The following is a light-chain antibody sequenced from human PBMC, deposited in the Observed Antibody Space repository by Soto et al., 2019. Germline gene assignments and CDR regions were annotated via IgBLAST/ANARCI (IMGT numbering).Light chain of an antibody. CDR3: HQYNSYPWT. CDR1: QNIRAW. Sequence: DIQMTQSPSTLSASVGYRVTITCRASQNIRAWLAWYQQKPGKAPKLLIYKASNLYSGVPSRFSGSASGTEFTLTISSLQPDDFAIYYCHQYNSYPWTFGQGTKVDIK. CDR2: KAS. J-gene: IGKJ1*01. V-gene: IGKV1-5*03.